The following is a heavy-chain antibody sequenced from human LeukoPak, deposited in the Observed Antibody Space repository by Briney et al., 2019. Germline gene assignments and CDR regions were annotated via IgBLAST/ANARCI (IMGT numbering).Heavy chain of an antibody. V-gene: IGHV1-8*03. D-gene: IGHD5-12*01. CDR3: ARDEPPPHSGYDKGWDSRAPDYYYYYGMDV. J-gene: IGHJ6*02. CDR2: MNPNSGNT. CDR1: GYTFTSYD. Sequence: ASVKVSCKASGYTFTSYDINWVRQATGQGLEWMAYMNPNSGNTGYAQTFQGRVTITWNTSINTAYMELRSLRSDDTAVYYCARDEPPPHSGYDKGWDSRAPDYYYYYGMDVWGRGTTVTVSS.